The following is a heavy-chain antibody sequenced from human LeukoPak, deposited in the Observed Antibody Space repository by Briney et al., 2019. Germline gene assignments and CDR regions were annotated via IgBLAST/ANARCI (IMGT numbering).Heavy chain of an antibody. CDR2: LFNNGGS. J-gene: IGHJ6*02. CDR1: GASTSTHH. Sequence: PSETLSLTCTVSGASTSTHHWSWIRQPPGKGLEWIGDLFNNGGSSYNVSLKSRVTISLGTSKKQVSLEVRSVTAADTAVYYCARRTPASGMRDVWGQGTTVTVTS. V-gene: IGHV4-59*08. D-gene: IGHD3-10*01. CDR3: ARRTPASGMRDV.